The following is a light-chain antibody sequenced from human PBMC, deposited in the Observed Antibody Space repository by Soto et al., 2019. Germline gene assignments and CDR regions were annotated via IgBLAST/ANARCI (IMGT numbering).Light chain of an antibody. V-gene: IGKV3-15*01. CDR1: QSVSSN. CDR2: GAS. CDR3: QQYNNWPYT. J-gene: IGKJ2*01. Sequence: EIVMTQSPATLSVSPGERATLSCRASQSVSSNLAWYQQKPGQAPRLLIYGASTRATGIPARFSGSGSGTEFTRTISSLQSEDFAVYHCQQYNNWPYTFGQGTKLEL.